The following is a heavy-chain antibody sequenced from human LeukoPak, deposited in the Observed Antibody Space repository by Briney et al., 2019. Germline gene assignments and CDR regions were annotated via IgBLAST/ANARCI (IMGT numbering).Heavy chain of an antibody. D-gene: IGHD2-15*01. CDR3: ARLYCSDGNCYRAFDI. V-gene: IGHV4-39*01. CDR2: IHYSGST. J-gene: IGHJ3*02. CDR1: GGSISSRNYY. Sequence: SETLSLTCAVSGGSISSRNYYWGWIRQPPGKGLEWIGSIHYSGSTYQNPSLKSRLTISVDTSKNQFSLKLSSVTAADTAVYYCARLYCSDGNCYRAFDIWGQGTLVTVSS.